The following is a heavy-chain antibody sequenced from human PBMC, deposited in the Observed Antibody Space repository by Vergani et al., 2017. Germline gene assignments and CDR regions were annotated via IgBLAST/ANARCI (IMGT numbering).Heavy chain of an antibody. Sequence: QVQLQESGPGLVKPSQTLSLTCTVSGGSISSSSYYWSWIRQPAGKGLEWIGRIYTSGRTNYNPSLKSRVTISLDTSKNQFSLKLSSVTASDTAVYYCARVQELYDFWSGYRVRYYYYMDVWGKGTTVTVSS. V-gene: IGHV4-61*02. D-gene: IGHD3-3*01. CDR1: GGSISSSSYY. CDR2: IYTSGRT. J-gene: IGHJ6*03. CDR3: ARVQELYDFWSGYRVRYYYYMDV.